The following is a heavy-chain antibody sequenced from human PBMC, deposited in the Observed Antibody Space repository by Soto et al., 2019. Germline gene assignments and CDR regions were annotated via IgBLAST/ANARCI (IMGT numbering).Heavy chain of an antibody. Sequence: GASVKVSCKASRYTFTGYYMHWVRQAPGQGLEWMGWINPNSGGTNYAQKFQGWVTMTRDTSISTAYMELSRLRSDDTAVYYCARDVEYSSSSVWFDPWGQGTLVTVSS. J-gene: IGHJ5*02. V-gene: IGHV1-2*04. CDR2: INPNSGGT. CDR1: RYTFTGYY. D-gene: IGHD6-6*01. CDR3: ARDVEYSSSSVWFDP.